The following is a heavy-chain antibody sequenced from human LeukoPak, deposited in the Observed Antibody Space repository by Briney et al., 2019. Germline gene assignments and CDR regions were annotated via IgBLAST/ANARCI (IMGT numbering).Heavy chain of an antibody. J-gene: IGHJ4*02. V-gene: IGHV4-59*01. CDR3: ARGRSSTWRIGYYVDF. CDR2: IYSSGST. D-gene: IGHD6-13*01. Sequence: SETLTLTCTVSGGTTSSYYWNWIRQAPGKGLEGVGFIYSSGSTNYNPSLKRRVTMSVDTSKNQFSLKLRSVTDADTAVYHCARGRSSTWRIGYYVDFGGRGTVVTVSS. CDR1: GGTTSSYY.